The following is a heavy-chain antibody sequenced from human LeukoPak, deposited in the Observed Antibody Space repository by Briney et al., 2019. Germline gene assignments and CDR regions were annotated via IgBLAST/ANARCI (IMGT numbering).Heavy chain of an antibody. CDR1: GFTFSGYW. D-gene: IGHD2-2*01. CDR2: IKQDGSEK. Sequence: GGSLTLSCAASGFTFSGYWMTWVRQAPGKGLEWVANIKQDGSEKYYVDSVKGRFTISRDNAKNSLYLQMNSLRAEDTAVYYCARLRAGSPSCDYWGQGTLVTVSS. CDR3: ARLRAGSPSCDY. V-gene: IGHV3-7*05. J-gene: IGHJ4*02.